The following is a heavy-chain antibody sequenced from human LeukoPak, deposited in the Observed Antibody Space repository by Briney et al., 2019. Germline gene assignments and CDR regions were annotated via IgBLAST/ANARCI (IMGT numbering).Heavy chain of an antibody. D-gene: IGHD5-24*01. CDR3: ARSRDGSSD. CDR2: IYYSGST. CDR1: GGSISSYY. Sequence: SETLSLTCTVSGGSISSYYWSWIRQPPGKGLEWIGYIYYSGSTNYNPSLKSRVTISVDTSKNQFSLKLSSVTAADTAVYYCARSRDGSSDWGQGTLVTVSS. J-gene: IGHJ4*02. V-gene: IGHV4-59*01.